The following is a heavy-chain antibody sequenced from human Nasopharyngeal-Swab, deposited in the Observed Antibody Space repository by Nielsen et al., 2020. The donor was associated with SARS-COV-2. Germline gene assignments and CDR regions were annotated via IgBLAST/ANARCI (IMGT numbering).Heavy chain of an antibody. V-gene: IGHV4-34*01. CDR2: INHRGNT. J-gene: IGHJ6*02. Sequence: IRECRGEGLEWVGDINHRGNTNYNPSLKRRGTISVDTSKNQFSLKLSSVTAADTAVYYCARPTTLGYYYGMDGWGQGTTVTVSS. D-gene: IGHD1-14*01. CDR3: ARPTTLGYYYGMDG.